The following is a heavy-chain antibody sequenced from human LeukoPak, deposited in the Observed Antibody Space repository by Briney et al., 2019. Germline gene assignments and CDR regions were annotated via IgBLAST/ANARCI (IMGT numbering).Heavy chain of an antibody. J-gene: IGHJ3*02. CDR2: IYYSGST. CDR1: GGSISSSSYY. CDR3: AKDRFVVVPPEDAFDI. D-gene: IGHD2-2*01. Sequence: SETLSLTCTVSGGSISSSSYYWGWIRQPPGKGLEWIGSIYYSGSTYYNPSLKSRVTISVDTSKNQFSLKLSSVTAADTAVYYCAKDRFVVVPPEDAFDIWGQGTMVTVSS. V-gene: IGHV4-39*07.